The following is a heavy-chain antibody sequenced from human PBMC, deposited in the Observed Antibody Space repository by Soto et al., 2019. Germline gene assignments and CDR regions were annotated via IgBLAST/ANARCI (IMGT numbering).Heavy chain of an antibody. CDR1: GGSISSGDYY. CDR3: ARCPYYYDSSGYCFDS. D-gene: IGHD3-22*01. Sequence: SETLSLTCTVSGGSISSGDYYWSWIRQPPGKGLEWIGYIYYTGRTYYNPSLKSRIIISVDTSKNQFSLRLSSVTAADTAVYYCARCPYYYDSSGYCFDSWGQGTLVTVSS. V-gene: IGHV4-30-4*01. J-gene: IGHJ4*02. CDR2: IYYTGRT.